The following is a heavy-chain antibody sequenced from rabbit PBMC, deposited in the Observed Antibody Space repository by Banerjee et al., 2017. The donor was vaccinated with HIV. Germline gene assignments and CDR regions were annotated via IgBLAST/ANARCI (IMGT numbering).Heavy chain of an antibody. D-gene: IGHD4-1*01. V-gene: IGHV1S43*01. CDR3: ARDLAGVIGWNFDL. CDR2: IYAGKGST. J-gene: IGHJ4*01. Sequence: QEQLEESGGGLVKPEGSLTLTCKASGFDLSSYYYMCWVRQAPGKGLEWIGIIYAGKGSTDYASWVNGRFTISSDNAQNTVDLQMNSLTAADTATYFCARDLAGVIGWNFDLWGQGTLVTVS. CDR1: GFDLSSYYY.